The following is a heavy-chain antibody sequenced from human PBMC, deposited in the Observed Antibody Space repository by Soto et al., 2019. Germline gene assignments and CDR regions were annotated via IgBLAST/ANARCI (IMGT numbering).Heavy chain of an antibody. CDR3: ARGGEVGVAGSAAFDM. CDR1: GYTVTTHY. Sequence: QVQLVQSGAEVKKPGASVKISCTASGYTVTTHYMHWVRQAPGRGLEWMGAINPGSGAAKYTQTFQARVTMTRDTSTSTVYMEMSALRSEDTAVFYCARGGEVGVAGSAAFDMWGKGTMVTVSS. V-gene: IGHV1-46*01. CDR2: INPGSGAA. J-gene: IGHJ3*02. D-gene: IGHD3-3*01.